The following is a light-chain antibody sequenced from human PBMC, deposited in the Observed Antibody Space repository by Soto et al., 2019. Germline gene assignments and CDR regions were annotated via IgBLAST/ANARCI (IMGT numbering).Light chain of an antibody. Sequence: QSALTQPPSASGTPGQSVTIPCTGTSSDVGDYNYVSWYQQHPGKAPKRLIYEVSRRPSGVPDRFSGSKSGNTASLTVSGLQAEDEADYYCSSNAGSNNVVFGGGTKVTVL. V-gene: IGLV2-8*01. CDR3: SSNAGSNNVV. J-gene: IGLJ2*01. CDR1: SSDVGDYNY. CDR2: EVS.